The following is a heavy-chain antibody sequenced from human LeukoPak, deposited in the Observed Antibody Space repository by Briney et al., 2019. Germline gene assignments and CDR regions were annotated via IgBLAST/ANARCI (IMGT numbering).Heavy chain of an antibody. Sequence: GESLKISCKGSGYSFTSDWIGWVRQMPGKGLEWMGIIYPGDSDTTYSPSFQGQVTISADKSKSTAYLEWRSLKASDTAMYYCARRQNRRDSGMVLRYRYFDLWGHGTLVTVSS. CDR1: GYSFTSDW. CDR2: IYPGDSDT. V-gene: IGHV5-51*01. D-gene: IGHD2-8*01. J-gene: IGHJ2*01. CDR3: ARRQNRRDSGMVLRYRYFDL.